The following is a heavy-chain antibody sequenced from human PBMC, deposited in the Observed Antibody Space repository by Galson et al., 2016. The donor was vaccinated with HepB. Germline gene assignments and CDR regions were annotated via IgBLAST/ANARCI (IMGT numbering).Heavy chain of an antibody. V-gene: IGHV3-43D*03. Sequence: SLRLSCAASGFTFDDYGMHWVRQAPGKGLEWVSLISRDGNSTYYAASVKGRFTISRDNSKNSLYLQMNSLRTEDTALYYCAKEGIAARSTYYFYGMDVWGQGTTVTVSS. CDR1: GFTFDDYG. J-gene: IGHJ6*02. CDR3: AKEGIAARSTYYFYGMDV. CDR2: ISRDGNST. D-gene: IGHD6-25*01.